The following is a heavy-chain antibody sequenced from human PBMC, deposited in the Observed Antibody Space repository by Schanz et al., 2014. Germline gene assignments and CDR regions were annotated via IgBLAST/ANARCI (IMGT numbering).Heavy chain of an antibody. CDR3: AKGRFGELSAFDI. CDR1: GFTLSSYG. D-gene: IGHD3-10*01. J-gene: IGHJ3*02. Sequence: EVQLVQSGGGLVQPGGSLRLSCAASGFTLSSYGMHWVRQAPGKGLEWVSAISGSGGSTYYADSVKGRFTISRDNSKNTLYLQMNSLRAEDTAVYYCAKGRFGELSAFDIWGQGTMVTVSS. V-gene: IGHV3-23*04. CDR2: ISGSGGST.